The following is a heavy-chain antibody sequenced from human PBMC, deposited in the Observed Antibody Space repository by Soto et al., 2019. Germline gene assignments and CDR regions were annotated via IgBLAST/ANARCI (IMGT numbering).Heavy chain of an antibody. Sequence: SVKVSCKASGYTFTGYYMHWVRQAPGQRLEWMGWINPNSGGTNYAQKFQGWVTMTRDTSISTAYMELSRLRSDDTAVYYCARDPFPTTVTTGDYGMDVWGQGTTVTVSS. V-gene: IGHV1-2*04. CDR2: INPNSGGT. D-gene: IGHD4-17*01. CDR3: ARDPFPTTVTTGDYGMDV. J-gene: IGHJ6*02. CDR1: GYTFTGYY.